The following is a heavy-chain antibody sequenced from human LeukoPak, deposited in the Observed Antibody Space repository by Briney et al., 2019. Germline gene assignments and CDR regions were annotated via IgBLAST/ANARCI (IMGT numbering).Heavy chain of an antibody. V-gene: IGHV3-21*01. CDR3: ASVAAAGPAP. Sequence: PGGSLRLSCAASGFTFSSYAMSWVRQAPGKGLEWVSSISSSSSYIYYADSVKGRFTISRDNAKNSLYLQMNSLRAADTAVYYCASVAAAGPAPWGQGTLVTVSS. D-gene: IGHD6-13*01. J-gene: IGHJ5*02. CDR2: ISSSSSYI. CDR1: GFTFSSYA.